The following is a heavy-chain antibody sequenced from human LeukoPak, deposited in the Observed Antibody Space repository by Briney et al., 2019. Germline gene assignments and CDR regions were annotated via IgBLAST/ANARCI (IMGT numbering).Heavy chain of an antibody. Sequence: ASVKVSCKASGYTFTGYYMHWVRQAPGQGLEWMGWVNPNSGGTNYAQKFQGRVTMTRDTSISTAYMELSRLRSDDTAVYYCARDSAPGDTYGLLGIDSWGQGTLVTVSS. CDR1: GYTFTGYY. D-gene: IGHD5-18*01. J-gene: IGHJ4*02. V-gene: IGHV1-2*02. CDR3: ARDSAPGDTYGLLGIDS. CDR2: VNPNSGGT.